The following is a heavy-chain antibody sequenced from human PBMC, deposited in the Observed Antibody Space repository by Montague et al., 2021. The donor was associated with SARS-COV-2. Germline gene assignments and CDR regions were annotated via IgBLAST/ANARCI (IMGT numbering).Heavy chain of an antibody. J-gene: IGHJ4*02. Sequence: SETLSLTCAVDGGSFTGYSWNWIRQPPGKGLEWNGEVKHPGGTNYNPSLKSRVTISVDTSKNQLSLNLRSVTAADTAVYFCGRVILSATSNPFDCWGPGTLVTVSS. CDR2: VKHPGGT. CDR1: GGSFTGYS. CDR3: GRVILSATSNPFDC. D-gene: IGHD2-15*01. V-gene: IGHV4-34*01.